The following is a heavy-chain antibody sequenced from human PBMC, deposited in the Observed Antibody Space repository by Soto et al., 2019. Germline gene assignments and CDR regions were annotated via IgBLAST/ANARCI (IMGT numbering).Heavy chain of an antibody. J-gene: IGHJ5*01. Sequence: SETLSLTCAVYGGSLSGSYWSWIRQPPGTGLEWIGEIHHSGSTYYNPSLKSRVTLSVDTSKNQFSLKLNSVTAADTAVYFCAREAFGGGYTSGWFDSWGQGHPVTVSS. CDR2: IHHSGST. V-gene: IGHV4-34*01. D-gene: IGHD5-12*01. CDR1: GGSLSGSY. CDR3: AREAFGGGYTSGWFDS.